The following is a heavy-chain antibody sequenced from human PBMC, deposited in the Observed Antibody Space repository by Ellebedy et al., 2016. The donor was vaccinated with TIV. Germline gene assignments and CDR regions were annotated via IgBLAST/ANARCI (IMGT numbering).Heavy chain of an antibody. CDR1: GFTSSSYA. V-gene: IGHV3-23*01. Sequence: GESLKISCAASGFTSSSYAMSWVRQAPGKGLEWVSGISGFEQTTHYADSVEGRFAISRDNSKNTLYLQMNSLRVQDTAVYYCTKDSGFVAALGTGFWGPGTLVTVSS. J-gene: IGHJ4*02. CDR3: TKDSGFVAALGTGF. CDR2: ISGFEQTT. D-gene: IGHD6-13*01.